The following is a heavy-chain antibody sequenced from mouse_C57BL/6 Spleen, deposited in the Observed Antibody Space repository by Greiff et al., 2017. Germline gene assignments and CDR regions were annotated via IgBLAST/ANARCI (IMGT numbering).Heavy chain of an antibody. Sequence: EVQLQQSGPELVKPGASVKISCKASGYSFTGYYMNWVKQSPEKSLEWIGEINPSTGGTNYNQKFKAKATLTVNKSSSTAYMQLKRLTSEDSAVXYCSRSGGYDDGGWYFDVWGTGTTVTVSS. CDR3: SRSGGYDDGGWYFDV. CDR1: GYSFTGYY. V-gene: IGHV1-42*01. D-gene: IGHD2-2*01. J-gene: IGHJ1*03. CDR2: INPSTGGT.